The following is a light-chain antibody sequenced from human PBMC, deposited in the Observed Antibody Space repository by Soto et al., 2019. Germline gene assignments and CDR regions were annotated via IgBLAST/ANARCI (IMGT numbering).Light chain of an antibody. CDR1: GGHSSYA. J-gene: IGLJ1*01. CDR2: LNSDGSH. Sequence: QLVLTQSPSASASRGASVKLTCTLSGGHSSYAIAWHQQQPEKGPRYLMKLNSDGSHSKGDGIPDRFSGSSSGAERYLIISSLQSEDEADYYCQTWGTGIHVFGTGTKLTVL. V-gene: IGLV4-69*01. CDR3: QTWGTGIHV.